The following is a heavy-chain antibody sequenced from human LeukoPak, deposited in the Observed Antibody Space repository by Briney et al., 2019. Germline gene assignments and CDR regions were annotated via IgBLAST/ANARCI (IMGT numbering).Heavy chain of an antibody. D-gene: IGHD3-22*01. J-gene: IGHJ4*02. CDR1: GYTLTELS. V-gene: IGHV1-24*01. CDR3: SRGRSYYDSSGREDY. CDR2: FDPEDGET. Sequence: ASVKVSCKVSGYTLTELSMHWVRQAPGKGLEWMGGFDPEDGETIYAQKFQGRVTMTEDTSTDTAYMELSSLRSEDTAVYYCSRGRSYYDSSGREDYWGQGTLVTVSS.